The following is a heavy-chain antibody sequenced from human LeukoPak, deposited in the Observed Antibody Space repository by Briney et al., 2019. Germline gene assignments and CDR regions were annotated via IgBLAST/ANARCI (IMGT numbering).Heavy chain of an antibody. CDR3: ARRGQYSGYDLDAFDI. D-gene: IGHD5-12*01. Sequence: PSEXLSLTCTVSGGSISSYYWSWLRQPPGKGMEWIGYIYYSGSTNYNHSLKSRVTISVETSKKQCSLKLSSVTAADTAVYYCARRGQYSGYDLDAFDIWGQGTMVTVSS. CDR1: GGSISSYY. V-gene: IGHV4-59*01. CDR2: IYYSGST. J-gene: IGHJ3*02.